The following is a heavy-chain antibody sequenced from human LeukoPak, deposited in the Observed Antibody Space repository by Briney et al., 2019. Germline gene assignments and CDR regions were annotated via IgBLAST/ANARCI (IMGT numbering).Heavy chain of an antibody. J-gene: IGHJ4*02. Sequence: SETLSLTCTVSGGSISSGGYYWSWIRQHPGKGLEWIGYIYYSGSTNYNPSLKSRITISLDKSKNQFSLNLYSVTAGDTAVYYCATYLPESSGYRFEYWGQGTLVTVSP. CDR2: IYYSGST. CDR3: ATYLPESSGYRFEY. V-gene: IGHV4-31*09. CDR1: GGSISSGGYY. D-gene: IGHD3-22*01.